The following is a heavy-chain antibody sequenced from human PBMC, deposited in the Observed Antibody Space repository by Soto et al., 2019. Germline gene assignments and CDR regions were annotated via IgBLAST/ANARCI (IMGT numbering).Heavy chain of an antibody. CDR1: GGSISSGGYY. CDR3: ACIAVAGTDY. D-gene: IGHD6-19*01. V-gene: IGHV4-31*03. J-gene: IGHJ4*02. Sequence: QVQLQESGPGLVKPSQTLSLTCTVSGGSISSGGYYWSWIRQHPGKGLEWIGYIYYSGSTYYNPSLXGXVXIXXDTSKNQFSLKLSSVTAADTAVYYCACIAVAGTDYWGQGTLVTVSS. CDR2: IYYSGST.